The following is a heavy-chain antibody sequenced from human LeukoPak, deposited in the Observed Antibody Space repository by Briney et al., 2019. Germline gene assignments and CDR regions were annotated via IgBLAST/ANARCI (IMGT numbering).Heavy chain of an antibody. D-gene: IGHD2-2*01. CDR3: ARERNYCSSTSCYGFFDY. V-gene: IGHV4-34*01. CDR2: INHSGST. J-gene: IGHJ4*02. Sequence: SQTLSLTCAVYGGSFSGYYWSWIRQPPGKGLEWIGEINHSGSTNYNPSLKSRVTISVDTSKNQFSLKLSSVTAADTAVYYCARERNYCSSTSCYGFFDYWGQGTLVTVSS. CDR1: GGSFSGYY.